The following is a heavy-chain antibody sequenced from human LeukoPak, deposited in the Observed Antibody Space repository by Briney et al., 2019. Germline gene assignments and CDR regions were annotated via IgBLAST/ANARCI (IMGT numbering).Heavy chain of an antibody. CDR3: ERLAMRIFGVVIEYYFDY. J-gene: IGHJ4*02. V-gene: IGHV4-59*01. D-gene: IGHD3-3*01. CDR2: IYYSGRT. Sequence: SETLSLTCTVSGRSISSYYCSWIRQPPGKGLGWMGYIYYSGRTNTNPPLKSRVTLADDTSKNQFSLKLSSVTAADTAVYCCERLAMRIFGVVIEYYFDYWGQGTLVTVSS. CDR1: GRSISSYY.